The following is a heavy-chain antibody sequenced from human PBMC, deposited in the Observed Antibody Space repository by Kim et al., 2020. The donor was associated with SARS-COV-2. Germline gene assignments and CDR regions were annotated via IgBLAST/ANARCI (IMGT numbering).Heavy chain of an antibody. J-gene: IGHJ6*02. CDR1: GFTFDDYS. CDR2: ISWNSGTI. D-gene: IGHD3-10*01. Sequence: GGSLRLSCAASGFTFDDYSMHWVLQAPGKGLEWLSGISWNSGTIGYADPLKGRFTITRDNAKNSLYLQMNSLRTDDTALYYCAKSKITMFHGVLYGMDVWGQGSTVTVSS. CDR3: AKSKITMFHGVLYGMDV. V-gene: IGHV3-9*01.